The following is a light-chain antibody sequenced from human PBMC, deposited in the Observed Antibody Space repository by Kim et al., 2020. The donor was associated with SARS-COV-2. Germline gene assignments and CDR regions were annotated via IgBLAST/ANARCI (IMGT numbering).Light chain of an antibody. V-gene: IGKV3-20*01. CDR1: QTVSSSY. CDR3: QQYGTSPGT. J-gene: IGKJ2*01. CDR2: GAS. Sequence: SPGERATLSCRARQTVSSSYLAWYQQKPGEAPRLHIYGASTRAPGIPDRFSGSGSGTDFTLTISRLEPEDFAVYYCQQYGTSPGTFGQGAKLEI.